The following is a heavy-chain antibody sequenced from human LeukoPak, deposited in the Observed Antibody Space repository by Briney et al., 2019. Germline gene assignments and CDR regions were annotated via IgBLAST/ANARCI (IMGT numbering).Heavy chain of an antibody. Sequence: GGSLRLSCAASGFTFSSYEMDWVRQAPGKGLEWVSYISSSGSTIYYADSVKGRFTISRDNAKNSLYLQMNSLRVEGTAVYYCAKEVTPDRSGFDAFDIWGQGTMVTVSS. D-gene: IGHD3-22*01. J-gene: IGHJ3*02. CDR1: GFTFSSYE. CDR2: ISSSGSTI. CDR3: AKEVTPDRSGFDAFDI. V-gene: IGHV3-48*03.